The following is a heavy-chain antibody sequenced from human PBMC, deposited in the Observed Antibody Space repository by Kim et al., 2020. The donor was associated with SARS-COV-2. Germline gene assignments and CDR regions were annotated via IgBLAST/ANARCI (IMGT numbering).Heavy chain of an antibody. D-gene: IGHD3-9*01. CDR3: ARERFPPYYDILTGYSGYGMDV. CDR1: GGSISSGGYY. CDR2: IYYSGST. V-gene: IGHV4-31*03. J-gene: IGHJ6*02. Sequence: SETLSLTCTVSGGSISSGGYYWSWIRQHPGKGLEWIGYIYYSGSTYYNPSLKSRVTISVDTSKNQFSLKLSSVTAADTAVYYCARERFPPYYDILTGYSGYGMDVWGQGTTVTVSS.